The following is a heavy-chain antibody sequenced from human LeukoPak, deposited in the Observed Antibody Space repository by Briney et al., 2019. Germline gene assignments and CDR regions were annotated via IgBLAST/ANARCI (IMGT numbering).Heavy chain of an antibody. CDR3: ARDGLHGGPVPPRY. CDR2: ISAYNGNT. Sequence: ASVKVSCKASGYTFTSYGISWVRQAPGQGLEWMGWISAYNGNTNYAQKLQGRVTMTTDTSTSTDYMELRSLRSDDTAVYYCARDGLHGGPVPPRYWGQGTLVTVSS. V-gene: IGHV1-18*01. D-gene: IGHD4-17*01. CDR1: GYTFTSYG. J-gene: IGHJ4*02.